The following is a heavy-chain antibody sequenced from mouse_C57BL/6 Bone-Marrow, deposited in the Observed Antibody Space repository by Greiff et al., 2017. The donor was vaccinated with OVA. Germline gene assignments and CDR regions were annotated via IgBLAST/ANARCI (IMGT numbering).Heavy chain of an antibody. V-gene: IGHV1-69*01. J-gene: IGHJ2*01. D-gene: IGHD1-1*01. Sequence: QVQLQQPGAELVMPGASVKLSCKASGYTFTSYWMHWVKQRPGQGLEWIGEIDPSDSYTNYNQKFKGKSTLTVDKSSSTAYMQLSSLTSEDSAVYYGARRDYGSSPYFDYWGQGTTLTVSS. CDR2: IDPSDSYT. CDR3: ARRDYGSSPYFDY. CDR1: GYTFTSYW.